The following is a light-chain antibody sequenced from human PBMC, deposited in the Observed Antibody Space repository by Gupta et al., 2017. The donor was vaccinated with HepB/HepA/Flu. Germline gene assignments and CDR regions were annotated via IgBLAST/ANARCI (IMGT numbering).Light chain of an antibody. CDR1: SSNIGNNP. CDR3: AGWDGRLNVFV. Sequence: QSVLTQPPSASGTPGQRVAISCSGSSSNIGNNPVNWYQQLPGTAPTLLIYSNNQRPSVVPDRFSGSKSGTSASLAIRGSQSEDEAEYYCAGWDGRLNVFVFGGGAKLSVL. J-gene: IGLJ2*01. CDR2: SNN. V-gene: IGLV1-44*01.